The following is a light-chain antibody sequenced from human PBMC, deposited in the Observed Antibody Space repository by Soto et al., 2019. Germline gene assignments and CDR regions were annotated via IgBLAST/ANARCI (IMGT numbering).Light chain of an antibody. CDR3: QSYDSSLSGVV. CDR1: SSNIGAGYD. V-gene: IGLV1-40*01. CDR2: GNS. Sequence: QSVLTQPTSVSGAAGQRVTISCTGSSSNIGAGYDVHWYQQLPGTAPKLLIYGNSNRPSGVPDRFSGSKSGTSASLAITGLQAEDEADYYCQSYDSSLSGVVFGGGTKVTVL. J-gene: IGLJ2*01.